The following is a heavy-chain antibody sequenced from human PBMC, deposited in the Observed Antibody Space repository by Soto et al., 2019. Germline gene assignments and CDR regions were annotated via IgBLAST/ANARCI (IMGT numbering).Heavy chain of an antibody. D-gene: IGHD1-26*01. J-gene: IGHJ3*02. V-gene: IGHV1-2*02. CDR2: INPNTGGT. CDR3: ARLMDQYSGPHLDI. Sequence: ASVKVSCKASGYTFTGYYIHWVRQAPGQGLEWMGWINPNTGGTNYAQKFQGRVTMTRDTSISTAYMELSTLKYDDAAVYYCARLMDQYSGPHLDIWGEGTMLTVSS. CDR1: GYTFTGYY.